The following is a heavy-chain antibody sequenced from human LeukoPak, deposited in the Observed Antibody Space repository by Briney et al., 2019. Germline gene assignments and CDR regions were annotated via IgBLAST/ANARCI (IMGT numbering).Heavy chain of an antibody. Sequence: GGSLRLSCAASGFTFNDYYMSWIRQAPGKGLEWLSYINIGGTNTHCADSVKGRFTITRDNAKKSLYLEMNNLRAEDTAVYYCATDGAGFDTWGQGVLVTVSS. CDR1: GFTFNDYY. CDR2: INIGGTNT. J-gene: IGHJ5*02. V-gene: IGHV3-11*01. CDR3: ATDGAGFDT.